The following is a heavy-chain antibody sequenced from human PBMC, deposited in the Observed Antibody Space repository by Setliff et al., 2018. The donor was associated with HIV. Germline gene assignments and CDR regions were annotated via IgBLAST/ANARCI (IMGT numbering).Heavy chain of an antibody. CDR2: IYSGGST. CDR1: GFTVSSNY. CDR3: ARVSGYGLRGFDP. V-gene: IGHV3-66*02. Sequence: GGSLRLSCAASGFTVSSNYMSWVRQAPGKGLEWVSVIYSGGSTNYADFVKGRFTISGDSSKNTLDLQMNSLRGEDTAVYYCARVSGYGLRGFDPWGQGTLVTVSS. J-gene: IGHJ5*02. D-gene: IGHD5-12*01.